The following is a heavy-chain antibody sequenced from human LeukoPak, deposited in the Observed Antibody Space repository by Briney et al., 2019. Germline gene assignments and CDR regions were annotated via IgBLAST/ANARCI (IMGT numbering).Heavy chain of an antibody. CDR1: GHTFTGYF. J-gene: IGHJ3*02. D-gene: IGHD2-15*01. CDR3: AIAGGGSDAFDI. CDR2: INPNTGGT. Sequence: GASVKVSCKAFGHTFTGYFMHWVRQAPGQGLEWMGRINPNTGGTNYAQKFQGRVTMTRDTSISTAYMELSRLRSDDTAVYYCAIAGGGSDAFDIWGQGTMVTVSS. V-gene: IGHV1-2*06.